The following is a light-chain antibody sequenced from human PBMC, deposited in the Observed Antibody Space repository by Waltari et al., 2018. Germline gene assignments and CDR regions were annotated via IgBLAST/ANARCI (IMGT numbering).Light chain of an antibody. CDR1: QSVGTN. CDR2: RAS. J-gene: IGKJ1*01. V-gene: IGKV3D-15*01. Sequence: EIVLTQSPATLSVSPGDRVTLSCRASQSVGTNLAWYQHSPGRAPRLLVYRASTRASYTPARCSASGSGTEFTLSISTLQSEDSAVFYCQQYNDWPRTFGQGTKVEIK. CDR3: QQYNDWPRT.